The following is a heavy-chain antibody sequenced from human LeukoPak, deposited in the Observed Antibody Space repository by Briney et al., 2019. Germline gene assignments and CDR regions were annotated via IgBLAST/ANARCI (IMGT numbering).Heavy chain of an antibody. V-gene: IGHV3-23*01. J-gene: IGHJ4*02. CDR1: EFTFSSYA. D-gene: IGHD3-10*01. Sequence: GGSLRLSCAASEFTFSSYAMSWVRQAPGKGLEWVSAISGSGGSTYYADSVKGRFTISRDNSKNTLYLQMNSLRAEDTAVYYCAKVRYGSGSPNDYWGQGTLVTVSS. CDR3: AKVRYGSGSPNDY. CDR2: ISGSGGST.